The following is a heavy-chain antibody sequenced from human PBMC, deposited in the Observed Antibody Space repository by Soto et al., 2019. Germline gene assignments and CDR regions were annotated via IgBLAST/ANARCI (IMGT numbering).Heavy chain of an antibody. V-gene: IGHV4-30-4*01. Sequence: SGTPSLTCTFSGDSLSRGDYFWALVPPPPGKDLESIGYIFHSGSAYYNPSLNSRPAMSVDTSRNQFSLNLSSVTAADTAVYYCARRWDIAAAGVNWFDPSGQGTLVTVSS. CDR3: ARRWDIAAAGVNWFDP. D-gene: IGHD6-13*01. J-gene: IGHJ5*02. CDR2: IFHSGSA. CDR1: GDSLSRGDYF.